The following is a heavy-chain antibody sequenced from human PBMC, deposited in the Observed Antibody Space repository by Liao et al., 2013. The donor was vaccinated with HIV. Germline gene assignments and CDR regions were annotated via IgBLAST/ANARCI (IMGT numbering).Heavy chain of an antibody. CDR2: ISFRGTT. J-gene: IGHJ5*02. Sequence: QLQLQESGSGLVKPSETLSLTCTVSGGSISSYFWSWIRQPPGKGLEWIGSISFRGTTNYNPSLKSRVTLSLDTSKNQFSLILSSVTAADTAVYFCARRQLENPAYSPGNYFDPWGQGTLVTVSA. D-gene: IGHD1-7*01. CDR3: ARRQLENPAYSPGNYFDP. V-gene: IGHV4-59*01. CDR1: GGSISSYF.